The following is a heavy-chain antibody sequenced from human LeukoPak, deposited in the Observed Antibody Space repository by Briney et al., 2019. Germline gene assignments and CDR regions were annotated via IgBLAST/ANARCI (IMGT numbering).Heavy chain of an antibody. Sequence: SETLSLTCTVSGGSISSGDYYWSWIRQPPGKGLEWIGYTYYSGSTYYNPSLKSRVTISVDTPKNQLSLKLSSVTAADTAVYYCARPYYYDSRIDPWGQGTLVTVSS. CDR1: GGSISSGDYY. CDR3: ARPYYYDSRIDP. CDR2: TYYSGST. J-gene: IGHJ5*02. D-gene: IGHD3-22*01. V-gene: IGHV4-30-4*01.